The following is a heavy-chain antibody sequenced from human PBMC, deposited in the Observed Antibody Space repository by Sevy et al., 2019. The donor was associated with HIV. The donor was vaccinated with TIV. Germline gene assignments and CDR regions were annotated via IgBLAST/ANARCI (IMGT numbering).Heavy chain of an antibody. Sequence: GGSLRLSCAASGFTFSSFFMSWVRQAPGKGLEWVANIKQDGSEKYYVDSVKGRLTISRDNAGNSVYLQMTSLRAEDTGVYYCARDLTAPYYYYGMDVWGQGTIVTVSS. CDR1: GFTFSSFF. CDR2: IKQDGSEK. J-gene: IGHJ6*02. D-gene: IGHD1-20*01. CDR3: ARDLTAPYYYYGMDV. V-gene: IGHV3-7*01.